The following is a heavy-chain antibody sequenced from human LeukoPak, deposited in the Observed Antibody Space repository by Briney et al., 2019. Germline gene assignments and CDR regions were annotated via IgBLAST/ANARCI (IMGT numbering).Heavy chain of an antibody. J-gene: IGHJ3*02. CDR3: TRSFDWNYERDAFDI. Sequence: GGSLRLSCAASGFTFSSYSMNWVRQAPGKGLEWVGRIKSKTDGGTTDYAAPVKSRFTISRDDSKNTLYLQMNSLKTEDTAVYYCTRSFDWNYERDAFDIWGQGTMVTVSS. V-gene: IGHV3-15*01. D-gene: IGHD1-7*01. CDR2: IKSKTDGGTT. CDR1: GFTFSSYS.